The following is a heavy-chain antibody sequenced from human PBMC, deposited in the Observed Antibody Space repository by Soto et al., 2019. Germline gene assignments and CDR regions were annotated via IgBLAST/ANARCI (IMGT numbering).Heavy chain of an antibody. CDR2: ISGSGGST. CDR3: AKDPGYCSGGSCYSLFDY. J-gene: IGHJ4*02. V-gene: IGHV3-23*01. D-gene: IGHD2-15*01. CDR1: GFTFSSYA. Sequence: GGSLRLSCAASGFTFSSYAMSWVRQAPGKGLEWVSAISGSGGSTYYADSVKGRFTISRDNSKNTLYLQMNSLRAEDTAVYYCAKDPGYCSGGSCYSLFDYWGQGTLVTVSS.